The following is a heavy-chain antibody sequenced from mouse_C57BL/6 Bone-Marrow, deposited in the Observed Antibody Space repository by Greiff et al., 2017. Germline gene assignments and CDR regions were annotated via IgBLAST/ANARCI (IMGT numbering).Heavy chain of an antibody. J-gene: IGHJ2*01. CDR3: AREGYGSSYYY. CDR2: INPNNGGT. CDR1: GYTFTDYY. Sequence: VQLQQSGPELVKPGASVKISCKASGYTFTDYYMNWVKQSHGKSLEWIGDINPNNGGTSYNQKFKSKATLTVDKSSSTAYMELRSLTSEDSAVYYCAREGYGSSYYYWGQGTTLTVSS. V-gene: IGHV1-26*01. D-gene: IGHD1-1*01.